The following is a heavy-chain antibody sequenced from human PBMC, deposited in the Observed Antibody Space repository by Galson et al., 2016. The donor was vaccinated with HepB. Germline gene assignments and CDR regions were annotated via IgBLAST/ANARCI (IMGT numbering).Heavy chain of an antibody. D-gene: IGHD2-2*01. J-gene: IGHJ3*01. Sequence: LRLSCAASGFIFGRFGMHWVRQAPGKGLEWVAVVWYDGSKKYYADSVKGRFTISRDNFKNTLYLQMDSLRAEDSAVYYCARVRFCSSTTCYDAFDVWGLGTMVSVSS. V-gene: IGHV3-33*01. CDR3: ARVRFCSSTTCYDAFDV. CDR1: GFIFGRFG. CDR2: VWYDGSKK.